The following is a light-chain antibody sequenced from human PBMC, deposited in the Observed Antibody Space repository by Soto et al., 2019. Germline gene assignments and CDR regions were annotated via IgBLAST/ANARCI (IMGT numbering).Light chain of an antibody. Sequence: QSVLTLPPSVSAAPGQKVTISCSGSSSNIGGNSVSWYQQLPGTAPKLLIYDDNKRPSGIPDYFSGSKSGTSATLGITGLQTRDEADYYCGSWDSSLSAYVFGTGTKGTGL. V-gene: IGLV1-51*01. CDR3: GSWDSSLSAYV. CDR2: DDN. CDR1: SSNIGGNS. J-gene: IGLJ1*01.